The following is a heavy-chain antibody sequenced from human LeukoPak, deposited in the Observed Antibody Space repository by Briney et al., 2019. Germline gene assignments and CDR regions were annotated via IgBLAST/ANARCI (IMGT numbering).Heavy chain of an antibody. D-gene: IGHD1-1*01. J-gene: IGHJ4*02. CDR2: IYYSGST. Sequence: SETLSLTCTVSGGSISSSSYYWGWIRQPPGKGLEWIGSIYYSGSTNYNPSLKSRVTMSVDTSKNQFSLKLSSVTAADTAVYYCARDLTYNWNDGRYFDYWGQGTLVTVSS. V-gene: IGHV4-39*07. CDR3: ARDLTYNWNDGRYFDY. CDR1: GGSISSSSYY.